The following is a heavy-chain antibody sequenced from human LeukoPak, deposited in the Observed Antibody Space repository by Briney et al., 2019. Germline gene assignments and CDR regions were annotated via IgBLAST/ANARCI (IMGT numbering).Heavy chain of an antibody. CDR3: ARALGTGWSQKE. CDR2: INHSRST. J-gene: IGHJ4*02. Sequence: SETLSLTCAVYGGSFSGYYWSWIRQPPGKGLEWIGEINHSRSTNYNPSLKSRVTISGDTSKNQFSLKLSSVTAADTAVYYCARALGTGWSQKEWGQGTLVTVSS. D-gene: IGHD6-19*01. V-gene: IGHV4-34*01. CDR1: GGSFSGYY.